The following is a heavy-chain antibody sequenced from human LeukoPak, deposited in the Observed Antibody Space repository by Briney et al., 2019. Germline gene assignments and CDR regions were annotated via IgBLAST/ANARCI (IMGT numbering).Heavy chain of an antibody. CDR3: ARGGLTTDY. V-gene: IGHV3-33*08. Sequence: GGSLRLSCAASKFTFSNYAMHWVRQAPGKGLEWVAIIWYDGSDKYYADSVKGRFTISRDNSKNTLYLQMNSLRVEDTAVYYCARGGLTTDYWGQGTLVTVSS. CDR1: KFTFSNYA. J-gene: IGHJ4*02. CDR2: IWYDGSDK. D-gene: IGHD3-16*01.